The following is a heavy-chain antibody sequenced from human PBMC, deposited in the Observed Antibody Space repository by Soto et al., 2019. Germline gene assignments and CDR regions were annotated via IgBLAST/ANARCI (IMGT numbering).Heavy chain of an antibody. V-gene: IGHV3-23*01. Sequence: EVQLLESGGGLVQPGGSLRLSCAASGFTFSSYAMSWVRQAPGKGLEWVSAISGSGGSTYYADSVKGRFTISRDNSMNPLYLQMNSMRAEDTAVYYCAQVDRPEFDYWGQGTLVTVSS. CDR2: ISGSGGST. D-gene: IGHD2-2*03. CDR1: GFTFSSYA. CDR3: AQVDRPEFDY. J-gene: IGHJ4*02.